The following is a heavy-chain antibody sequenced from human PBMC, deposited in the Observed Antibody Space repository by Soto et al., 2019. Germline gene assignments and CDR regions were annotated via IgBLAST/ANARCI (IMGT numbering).Heavy chain of an antibody. V-gene: IGHV6-1*01. D-gene: IGHD6-19*01. Sequence: PSQTLSLTCAISGDSVSSNSAAWNWIRQSPSRGLEWLGRTYYRSKWYNDYAVSVKSRITINPDTSKNQFSLQLNSVTPEDTAVYYCARGLSRQSSGCYEEEVSWFDPWGQGTLVTVSS. CDR1: GDSVSSNSAA. CDR2: TYYRSKWYN. CDR3: ARGLSRQSSGCYEEEVSWFDP. J-gene: IGHJ5*02.